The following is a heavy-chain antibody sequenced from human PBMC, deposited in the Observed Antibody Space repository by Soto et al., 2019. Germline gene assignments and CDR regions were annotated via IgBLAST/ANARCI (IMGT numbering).Heavy chain of an antibody. CDR3: ARDLFSSSFFRLDA. Sequence: QVQLVQSGAEVKKPGASVKVSCKASGYNFTRYTMHWVRQAPGQRLEWMGWITAGDAKTKYSQKFQGRVTISGDISATTVYMDLNSLRSEDTAVYYCARDLFSSSFFRLDAWGRGTLVIVSS. D-gene: IGHD2-2*01. J-gene: IGHJ5*02. V-gene: IGHV1-3*01. CDR1: GYNFTRYT. CDR2: ITAGDAKT.